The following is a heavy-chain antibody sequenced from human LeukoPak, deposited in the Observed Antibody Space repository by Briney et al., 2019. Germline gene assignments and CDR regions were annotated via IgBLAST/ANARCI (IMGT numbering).Heavy chain of an antibody. D-gene: IGHD3-3*01. CDR1: GFTFSSYW. CDR3: ARVDFWSGYYRDYYYYYMDV. Sequence: GGSLRLSCAASGFTFSSYWMSWVRQAPGKGLEWVANIKQDGSEKYYVDSVKGRFTISRDNAKNSLYLQMNSLRAEDTAVYYCARVDFWSGYYRDYYYYYMDVWGKGTTVTVSS. V-gene: IGHV3-7*01. J-gene: IGHJ6*03. CDR2: IKQDGSEK.